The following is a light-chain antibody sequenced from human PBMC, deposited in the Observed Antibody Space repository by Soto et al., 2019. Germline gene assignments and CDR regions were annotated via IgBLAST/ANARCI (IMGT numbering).Light chain of an antibody. CDR2: RND. CDR3: AKWDDSLRVYV. CDR1: NSRSGSNY. Sequence: QLVLPQPPSASGTPGQRVTISCSTSNSRSGSNYVYWYQQLPGTAPKLLIYRNDQRPSGVPDRFSGSKSGTSASLAISELRSEDEADYYCAKWDDSLRVYVFGTGTKLTVL. J-gene: IGLJ1*01. V-gene: IGLV1-47*01.